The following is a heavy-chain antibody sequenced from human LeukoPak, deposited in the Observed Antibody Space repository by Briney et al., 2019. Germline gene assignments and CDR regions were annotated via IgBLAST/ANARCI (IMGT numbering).Heavy chain of an antibody. CDR3: ARDGYSGYDLSADY. D-gene: IGHD5-12*01. Sequence: GGSLRFSCAASGFTFSGHWMHWVRQAPGKGLVWVSRINTDGSSTSYADSVKGRFTISKDNAKNTLYLQMNGLRAEDTAVYYCARDGYSGYDLSADYWGQGTLVTVSS. J-gene: IGHJ4*02. CDR1: GFTFSGHW. CDR2: INTDGSST. V-gene: IGHV3-74*01.